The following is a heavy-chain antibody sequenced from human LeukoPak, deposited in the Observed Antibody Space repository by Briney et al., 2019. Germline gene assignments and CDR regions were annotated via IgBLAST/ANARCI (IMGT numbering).Heavy chain of an antibody. CDR2: ISAYNGNT. V-gene: IGHV1-18*01. CDR3: ARDYRVEWLLFGVYYYGMDV. CDR1: GYTFTSYG. D-gene: IGHD3-3*01. Sequence: ASVKVSCKASGYTFTSYGISWVRQAPGQGLEWMGWISAYNGNTNYAQKLQGRVTMTTDTSTSTAYMELRSLRSDDTAVYYCARDYRVEWLLFGVYYYGMDVWGQGTTVTVSS. J-gene: IGHJ6*02.